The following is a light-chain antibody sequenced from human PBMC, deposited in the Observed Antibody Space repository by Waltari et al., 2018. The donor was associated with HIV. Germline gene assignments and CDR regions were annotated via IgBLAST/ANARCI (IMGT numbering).Light chain of an antibody. Sequence: SYMLTPPPPVSVAPGETARNTCEGDNFGRRSVQWYQQKAGQAPVLVIYYDIDRPSGIPERFSGSNADNTATLTISRVEAGDEADYYCQVWDGDSNHVVFGGGTKLTVL. CDR1: NFGRRS. CDR3: QVWDGDSNHVV. CDR2: YDI. J-gene: IGLJ2*01. V-gene: IGLV3-21*04.